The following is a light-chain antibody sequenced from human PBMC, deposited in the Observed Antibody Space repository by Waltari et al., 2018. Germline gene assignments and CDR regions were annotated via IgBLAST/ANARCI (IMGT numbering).Light chain of an antibody. V-gene: IGKV1-5*03. CDR3: QQYSTYSRT. J-gene: IGKJ1*01. Sequence: DIHMTQSPSTLSASVGDRITVTCRASQSVSGWLAWYQQKPGKAPNLLIYKASSLESGVPSRFSGSGSGTEFTLTISSLQPDDFATYYCQQYSTYSRTFGQGTKVEIK. CDR2: KAS. CDR1: QSVSGW.